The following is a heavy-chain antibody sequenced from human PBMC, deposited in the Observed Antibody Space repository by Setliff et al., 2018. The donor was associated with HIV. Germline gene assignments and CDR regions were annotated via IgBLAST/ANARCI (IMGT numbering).Heavy chain of an antibody. D-gene: IGHD6-19*01. CDR2: IFTSGSA. CDR3: ASGREAVAGALHFDY. CDR1: GDSISSGRYY. J-gene: IGHJ4*02. V-gene: IGHV4-61*09. Sequence: TLSLTCTVSGDSISSGRYYWNWIRQPAGKGLDWIGHIFTSGSAFSSGTANYSPSLKSRVTISVDISKNQFSLKLTSVTAADTAVYYCASGREAVAGALHFDYWGQGPLVTVSS.